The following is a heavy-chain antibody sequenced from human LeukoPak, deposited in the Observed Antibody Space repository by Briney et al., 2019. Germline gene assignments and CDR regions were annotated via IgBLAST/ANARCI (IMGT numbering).Heavy chain of an antibody. CDR1: RHSFHSQW. Sequence: GESLKISCKGPRHSFHSQWIGWVRQMPGKGLEWMGIIYPDDSDTRYSASFQGQVTISADKSISTAYLQWSSLKASDTAMYYCARRLYGDYLDAFDIWGQGTMVTVSS. CDR2: IYPDDSDT. CDR3: ARRLYGDYLDAFDI. D-gene: IGHD4-17*01. V-gene: IGHV5-51*01. J-gene: IGHJ3*02.